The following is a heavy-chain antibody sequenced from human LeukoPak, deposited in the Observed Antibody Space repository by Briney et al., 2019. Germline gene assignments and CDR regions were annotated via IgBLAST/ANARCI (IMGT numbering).Heavy chain of an antibody. Sequence: PGGSLRLSCAASGFTFSSYSMNWVRQAPGKGLEWVAVISYDGSNKYYADSVKGRFTISRDNSKNTLYLQMNSLRAEDTAVYYCARTDTSMVRGVFDYWGQGTLVTVSS. CDR2: ISYDGSNK. CDR1: GFTFSSYS. V-gene: IGHV3-30*03. J-gene: IGHJ4*02. CDR3: ARTDTSMVRGVFDY. D-gene: IGHD3-10*01.